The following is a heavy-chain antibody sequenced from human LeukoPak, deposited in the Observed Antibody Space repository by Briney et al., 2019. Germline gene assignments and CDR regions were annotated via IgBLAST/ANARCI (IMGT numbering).Heavy chain of an antibody. D-gene: IGHD3-22*01. CDR3: ARGDSSGYYYVY. Sequence: SVTVSCKASGGTFSSYAISWVRQAPGQGLEWMGGIIPIFGTANYAQKFQGRVTITADESTSTAYMELSSLRAEDTAVYFCARGDSSGYYYVYWGQGTLVTVSS. CDR1: GGTFSSYA. CDR2: IIPIFGTA. J-gene: IGHJ4*02. V-gene: IGHV1-69*01.